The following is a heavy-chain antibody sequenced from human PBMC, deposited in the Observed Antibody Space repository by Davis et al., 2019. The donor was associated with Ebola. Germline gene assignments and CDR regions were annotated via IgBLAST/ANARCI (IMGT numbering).Heavy chain of an antibody. V-gene: IGHV3-33*01. CDR1: GFTFRTYG. CDR3: VRGGSATAY. D-gene: IGHD2-15*01. J-gene: IGHJ1*01. Sequence: PGGSLRLSCAASGFTFRTYGMHWVRQAPGKGLEWVAVIWYDGSNKYYADSVKGRFTISRDNAKSSLYLQMNSMRAADTAVFYCVRGGSATAYWGQGTPVTVSS. CDR2: IWYDGSNK.